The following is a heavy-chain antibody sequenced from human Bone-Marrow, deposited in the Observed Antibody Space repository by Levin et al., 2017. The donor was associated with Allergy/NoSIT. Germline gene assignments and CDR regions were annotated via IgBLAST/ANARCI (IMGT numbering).Heavy chain of an antibody. CDR1: GFTFDDYA. Sequence: PGGSLRLSCAASGFTFDDYAMHWVRQAPGKGLEWVSGISWNSGSIGYADSVKGRFTISRDNAKNSLYLQMNSLRAEDTALYYCAKDLTSSSWPRIQAPSAFDIWGQGTMVTVSS. CDR2: ISWNSGSI. CDR3: AKDLTSSSWPRIQAPSAFDI. J-gene: IGHJ3*02. V-gene: IGHV3-9*01. D-gene: IGHD6-13*01.